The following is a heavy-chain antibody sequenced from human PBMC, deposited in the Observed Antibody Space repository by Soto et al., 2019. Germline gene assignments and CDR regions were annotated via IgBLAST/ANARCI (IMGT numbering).Heavy chain of an antibody. CDR3: ARDSVWGSYDRLFYYYYGMDV. V-gene: IGHV4-59*01. Sequence: SETLSLTCTVSGGSISSYYWSWIRQPPGKGLEWIGYIYYSGSTNYNPSLKSRVTISVDTSKNQFSLKLSSVTAADTAVCYCARDSVWGSYDRLFYYYYGMDVWGQGTTVTVSS. CDR2: IYYSGST. CDR1: GGSISSYY. D-gene: IGHD3-16*01. J-gene: IGHJ6*02.